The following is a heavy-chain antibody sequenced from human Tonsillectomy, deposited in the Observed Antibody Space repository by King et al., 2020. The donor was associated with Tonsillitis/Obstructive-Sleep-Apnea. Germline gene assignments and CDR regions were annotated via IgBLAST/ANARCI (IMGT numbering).Heavy chain of an antibody. CDR2: ISSDGSNK. CDR1: GFTFRDYP. V-gene: IGHV3-30-3*01. Sequence: VQLVESGGGVVQPGRSLRLSCAASGFTFRDYPMNWVRQAPGKGLEWVAFISSDGSNKNYADSVKGRFTISRDNSKNTLNLQINRLSDEDTAVYYCGREGVVWFGELSLRGWNFDLWGRGTLVTVSS. J-gene: IGHJ2*01. CDR3: GREGVVWFGELSLRGWNFDL. D-gene: IGHD3-10*01.